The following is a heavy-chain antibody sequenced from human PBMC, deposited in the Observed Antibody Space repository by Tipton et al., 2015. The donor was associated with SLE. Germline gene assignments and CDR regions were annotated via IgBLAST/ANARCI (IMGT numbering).Heavy chain of an antibody. V-gene: IGHV4-61*02. CDR3: ARDEYRYDTTGYHLLGHFDF. D-gene: IGHD3-22*01. CDR2: LYTSGST. J-gene: IGHJ4*02. Sequence: LSLTCTVSGGSITDGSHFWSWLRQPAGKGLEWIGRLYTSGSTNYNPSLKSRVTISGDTSKNQFSLKLTSVTATDTAVYYCARDEYRYDTTGYHLLGHFDFWGQGTLVTVSS. CDR1: GGSITDGSHF.